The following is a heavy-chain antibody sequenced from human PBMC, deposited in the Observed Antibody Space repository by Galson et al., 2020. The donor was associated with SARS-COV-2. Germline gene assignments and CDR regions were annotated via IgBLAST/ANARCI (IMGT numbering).Heavy chain of an antibody. CDR1: GFTFSSYA. V-gene: IGHV3-30-3*01. CDR2: ISYDGSNK. Sequence: GESLKISCAASGFTFSSYAMHWVRQAPGKGLEWVAVISYDGSNKYYADSVKGRFTISRDNSKNTLYLQMNSLRAEDTAVYYCARDARRGYDFGGWGQGTLVTISS. D-gene: IGHD5-12*01. J-gene: IGHJ4*02. CDR3: ARDARRGYDFGG.